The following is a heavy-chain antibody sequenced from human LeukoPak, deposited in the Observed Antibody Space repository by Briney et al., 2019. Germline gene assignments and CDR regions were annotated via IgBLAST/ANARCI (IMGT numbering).Heavy chain of an antibody. CDR2: ISSSGSTI. CDR3: ARTTITLFRGVNTPHLIDY. V-gene: IGHV3-11*01. D-gene: IGHD3-10*01. J-gene: IGHJ4*02. CDR1: GFTFSDYY. Sequence: GSLRLSCAASGFTFSDYYMSWIRQAPGKGLEWVSYISSSGSTIYYADSVKGRFTISRDNAKNSLYLQMNSLRAEDTAVYYCARTTITLFRGVNTPHLIDYWGQGTLVTVSS.